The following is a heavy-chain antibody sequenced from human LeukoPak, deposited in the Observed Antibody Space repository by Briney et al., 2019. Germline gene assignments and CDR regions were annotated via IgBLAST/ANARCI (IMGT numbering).Heavy chain of an antibody. V-gene: IGHV4-59*01. CDR2: IYYSGST. Sequence: SETLSLTCTVSGGSIRSYYWSWIRQHPGKGLEWIGYIYYSGSTNYNPSLKSRVTISVDTSKNQFSLKLSSVTAADTAVYYCARDVGGREGLDYWGQGTLVTVSS. J-gene: IGHJ4*02. CDR3: ARDVGGREGLDY. D-gene: IGHD3-16*01. CDR1: GGSIRSYY.